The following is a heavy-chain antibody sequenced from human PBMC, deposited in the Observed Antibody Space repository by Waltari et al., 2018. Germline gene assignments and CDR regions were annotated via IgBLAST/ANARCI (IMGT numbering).Heavy chain of an antibody. J-gene: IGHJ4*02. CDR3: ARSPKIAVAATGAFDY. CDR2: IIPILGIT. CDR1: GDTFTTYS. Sequence: QVQLVQSGAEVQTPGSSVKVSCKASGDTFTTYSIRWVRQAPGQGLEWMGGIIPILGITHYAEKFQGRVTITAEKSTSTAYMELSTLRSDDTAVYYCARSPKIAVAATGAFDYWGQGTLVTASA. D-gene: IGHD6-19*01. V-gene: IGHV1-69*10.